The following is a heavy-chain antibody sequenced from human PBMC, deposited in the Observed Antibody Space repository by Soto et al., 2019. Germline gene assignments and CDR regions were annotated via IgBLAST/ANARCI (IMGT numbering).Heavy chain of an antibody. CDR1: GFTFDDSA. D-gene: IGHD2-15*01. CDR2: ISWNSGSI. Sequence: PGGSLRLSCEASGFTFDDSAMPWARQAPGKGLEWVSGISWNSGSIGYADSVKGRFTISRDNDKNSLYLQMNSLRAEDTALYYCAKDMGVGDVVVVAATTTLGAFDIWGQGTMVTVSS. J-gene: IGHJ3*02. V-gene: IGHV3-9*01. CDR3: AKDMGVGDVVVVAATTTLGAFDI.